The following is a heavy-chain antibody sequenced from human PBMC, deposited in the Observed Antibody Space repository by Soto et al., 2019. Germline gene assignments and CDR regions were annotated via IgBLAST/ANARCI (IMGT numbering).Heavy chain of an antibody. J-gene: IGHJ6*02. Sequence: VASLKVSCKASRYTFTGYYMHWVRQAPGQGLEWMGWINPNSGGTNYAQRLRGRVTMTRDTSISTVYLELSRLRSDDTAVYYCARGGRRLRLPMYGLDVRGQGTTVTVSS. D-gene: IGHD4-17*01. CDR3: ARGGRRLRLPMYGLDV. CDR2: INPNSGGT. CDR1: RYTFTGYY. V-gene: IGHV1-2*02.